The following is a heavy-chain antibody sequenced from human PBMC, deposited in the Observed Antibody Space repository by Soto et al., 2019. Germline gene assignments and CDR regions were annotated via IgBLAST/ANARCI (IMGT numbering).Heavy chain of an antibody. V-gene: IGHV1-2*02. Sequence: QVQLVQSGAEMKKPGASVKVSCEASGYTFTAYYIHWVRQAPGQGLEWMGWINPNGGGTKYAQKFQGRVTMTRDTSINTAYMELTRLTSDDTAVYYCARAVHTMIQGVRFRVDQWGQGTRVTVSS. CDR3: ARAVHTMIQGVRFRVDQ. CDR2: INPNGGGT. CDR1: GYTFTAYY. D-gene: IGHD3-10*01. J-gene: IGHJ4*02.